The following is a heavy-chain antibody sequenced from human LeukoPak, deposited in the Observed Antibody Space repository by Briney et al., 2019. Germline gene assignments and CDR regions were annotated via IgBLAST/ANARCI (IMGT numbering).Heavy chain of an antibody. D-gene: IGHD3-22*01. CDR1: GGSISSYY. CDR2: IYYSGST. J-gene: IGHJ3*02. V-gene: IGHV4-59*01. CDR3: ARDLAGPGSSGSDAFDI. Sequence: PSETLSLTCTVSGGSISSYYWSWIRQPPGKGLEWIGYIYYSGSTNYNPSLKSRVTISVDTSKNQFSLKLSSVTAADTAVYYCARDLAGPGSSGSDAFDIWGQGTMVTVSS.